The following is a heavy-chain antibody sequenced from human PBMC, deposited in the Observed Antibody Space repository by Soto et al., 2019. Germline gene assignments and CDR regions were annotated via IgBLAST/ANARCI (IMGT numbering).Heavy chain of an antibody. V-gene: IGHV1-18*01. J-gene: IGHJ3*01. D-gene: IGHD3-22*01. CDR2: ISAYNGNT. CDR3: ARFLPDNYHHSSGNGGFGI. CDR1: WSTLTGYR. Sequence: NTFWSTLTGYRSIWGRMQTGKGLEWMGWISAYNGNTTYAQKLQGRVTMTTDTSTSTAYMELRSLRSDDTAVYYCARFLPDNYHHSSGNGGFGIRGQRT.